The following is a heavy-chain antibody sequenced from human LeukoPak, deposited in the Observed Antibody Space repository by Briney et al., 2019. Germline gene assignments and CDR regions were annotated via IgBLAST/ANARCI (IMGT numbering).Heavy chain of an antibody. Sequence: PSETLSLTCTVSGGSISSYYWSWIRQPPGKGLGWIGYIYYSGSTNYNPSLKSRVTISVDTSKNQFSLKLSSVTAADTAVYYCARDGVVPARYYFDYWGQGTLVTVSS. D-gene: IGHD3-3*01. CDR1: GGSISSYY. V-gene: IGHV4-59*01. CDR3: ARDGVVPARYYFDY. CDR2: IYYSGST. J-gene: IGHJ4*02.